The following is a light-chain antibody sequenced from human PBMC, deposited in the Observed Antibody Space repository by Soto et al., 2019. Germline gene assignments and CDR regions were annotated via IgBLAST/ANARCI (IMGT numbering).Light chain of an antibody. CDR1: SSDVGSYNL. V-gene: IGLV2-23*01. CDR3: CSYAGSSSYV. CDR2: EGS. Sequence: QSVLTQPASVSGSPGQSITISCTGTSSDVGSYNLVSWYQQHPGKAPKLMIYEGSKRPSGASNSFSGSQSGNPAPLTLSGLQAEDEADYYCCSYAGSSSYVFGTGTKGTVL. J-gene: IGLJ1*01.